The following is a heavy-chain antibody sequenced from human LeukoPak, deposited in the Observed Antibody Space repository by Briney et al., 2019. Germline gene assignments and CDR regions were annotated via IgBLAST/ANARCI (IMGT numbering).Heavy chain of an antibody. CDR1: GCTFTGYY. V-gene: IGHV1-2*02. Sequence: ASVKVSCKASGCTFTGYYMHWVRQAPGQGLEWMGWINPNSGGTSYAQKFQGRVTMTRDTSISTAYMELSRLRSDDTAVYYCAREDSSGWYLFDYWGQGTLVTVSS. CDR3: AREDSSGWYLFDY. CDR2: INPNSGGT. J-gene: IGHJ4*02. D-gene: IGHD6-19*01.